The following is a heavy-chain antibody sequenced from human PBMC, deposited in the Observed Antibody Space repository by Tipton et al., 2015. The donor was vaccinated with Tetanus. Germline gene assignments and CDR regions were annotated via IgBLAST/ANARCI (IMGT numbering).Heavy chain of an antibody. CDR3: ARHRLTGDTEYGMDV. Sequence: LRLSCTVSGGSINNNYWSWIRQPAGKGLEWIGRIYNNGNTNYSPSLMGRVTMSVDPSQNQVSLKLSSVTAADTAVYYCARHRLTGDTEYGMDVWGQGTTVTVSS. CDR1: GGSINNNY. CDR2: IYNNGNT. D-gene: IGHD5-18*01. V-gene: IGHV4-4*07. J-gene: IGHJ6*02.